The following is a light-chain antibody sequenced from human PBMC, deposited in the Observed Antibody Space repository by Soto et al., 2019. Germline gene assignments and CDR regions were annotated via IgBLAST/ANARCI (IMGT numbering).Light chain of an antibody. CDR1: QSINNW. J-gene: IGKJ5*01. CDR3: QQYNTYST. Sequence: DIQMTQSPSTLSASVGDRVTITCRASQSINNWLAWYQQKSGKAPKLLIYKASTLETVVPSRFSGSGSGTEFTLTISSLQPDDFATYYCQQYNTYSTFGQGTRLEIK. V-gene: IGKV1-5*03. CDR2: KAS.